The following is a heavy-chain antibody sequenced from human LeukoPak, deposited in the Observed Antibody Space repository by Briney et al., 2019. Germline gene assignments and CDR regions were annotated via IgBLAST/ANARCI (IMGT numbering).Heavy chain of an antibody. J-gene: IGHJ6*02. D-gene: IGHD3-9*01. CDR2: IIPILGIA. CDR3: ARDSGITISVYGMDV. Sequence: ASVKVSCKASGGTFSSYAISWVRQAPGQGLEWMGRIIPILGIANYAQKFQGRVTITADKPTSTAYMELSSLRSEDTAVYYCARDSGITISVYGMDVWGQGTTVTVSS. CDR1: GGTFSSYA. V-gene: IGHV1-69*04.